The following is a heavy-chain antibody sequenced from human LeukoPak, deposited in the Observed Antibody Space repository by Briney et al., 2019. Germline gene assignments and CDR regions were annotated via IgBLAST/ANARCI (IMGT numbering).Heavy chain of an antibody. D-gene: IGHD4-17*01. Sequence: ASVMVSCKASGGTFSSYAISWVRQAPGQGLEWMGGIIPIFGTANYAQKFQGRVTITTDESTSTAYMELSSLRSEDTAVYYCAKDAHDYGDYYFDYWGQGILVTVSS. CDR1: GGTFSSYA. CDR2: IIPIFGTA. J-gene: IGHJ4*02. CDR3: AKDAHDYGDYYFDY. V-gene: IGHV1-69*05.